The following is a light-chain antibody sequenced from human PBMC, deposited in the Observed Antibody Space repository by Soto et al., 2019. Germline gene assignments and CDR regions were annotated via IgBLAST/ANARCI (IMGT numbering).Light chain of an antibody. Sequence: QSALTQPPSAGGSPGQSVTISCTGTSSDVGGYNYVSWYQQHPGKAPKLMIYEVSKRPSGVPDRFSGSKSGNTASLTVSGFQAEDEGDYYCSSYAGSSLFGGGTKLTV. CDR3: SSYAGSSL. V-gene: IGLV2-8*01. J-gene: IGLJ2*01. CDR2: EVS. CDR1: SSDVGGYNY.